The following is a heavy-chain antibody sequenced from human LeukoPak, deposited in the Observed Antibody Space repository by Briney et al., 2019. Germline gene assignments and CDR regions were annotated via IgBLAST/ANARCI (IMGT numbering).Heavy chain of an antibody. CDR1: GYSISSGYY. J-gene: IGHJ6*03. Sequence: SETLSLTCTVSGYSISSGYYWGWIRQPPGKGLEWIGSIYYSGSTYYNPSLKSRVTISVDTSKNQFSLKLSSVTAADTAVYYCARHGAPTVVESISYYYYMDVWGKGTTVTISS. CDR3: ARHGAPTVVESISYYYYMDV. CDR2: IYYSGST. V-gene: IGHV4-38-2*02. D-gene: IGHD2-21*01.